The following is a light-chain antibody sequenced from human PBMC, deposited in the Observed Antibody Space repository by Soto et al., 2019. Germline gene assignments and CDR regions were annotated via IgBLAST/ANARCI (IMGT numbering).Light chain of an antibody. CDR3: QTWGTGIRV. J-gene: IGLJ2*01. CDR2: LNSDGSH. CDR1: SGHSTFA. Sequence: QPVLTQSPSASASLGTSVKLTCTLSSGHSTFAIAWHQQQADKGPRYLMKLNSDGSHTRGDGIPDRFSGSSSGAERYLTISGLQSEDEAEYYCQTWGTGIRVFGGGTKVTVL. V-gene: IGLV4-69*01.